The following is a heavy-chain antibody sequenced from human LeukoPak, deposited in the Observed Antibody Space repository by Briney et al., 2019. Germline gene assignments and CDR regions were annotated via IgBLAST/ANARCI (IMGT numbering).Heavy chain of an antibody. CDR1: GGSLSSGGYY. D-gene: IGHD2-2*01. CDR3: ARELRYCSSTSCYYYGMDV. CDR2: INHSGST. J-gene: IGHJ6*02. V-gene: IGHV4-39*07. Sequence: SETLSLTCTVSGGSLSSGGYYWSWIRQPPGKGLEWIGEINHSGSTNYNPSLKSRVTISVDTSKNQFSLKLSSVTAADTAVYYCARELRYCSSTSCYYYGMDVWGQGTTVTVSS.